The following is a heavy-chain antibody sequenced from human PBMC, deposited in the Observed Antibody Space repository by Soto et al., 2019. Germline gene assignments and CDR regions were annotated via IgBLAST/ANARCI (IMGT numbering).Heavy chain of an antibody. CDR2: INHSGST. J-gene: IGHJ5*02. CDR1: GGSFSGYY. Sequence: SETLSLTCAVYGGSFSGYYWSWFRQPPGKGLEWIGEINHSGSTNYNPSLKSRVTISVDTSKNQFSLKLSSVTAADTAVYYCARGSSHWFDPWGQGTLVTVSS. V-gene: IGHV4-34*01. CDR3: ARGSSHWFDP.